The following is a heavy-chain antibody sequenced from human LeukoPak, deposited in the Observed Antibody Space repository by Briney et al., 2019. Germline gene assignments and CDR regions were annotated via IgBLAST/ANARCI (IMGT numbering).Heavy chain of an antibody. CDR3: ARSSGGVFRTKFDY. D-gene: IGHD3-16*01. CDR1: GGSFSGYY. J-gene: IGHJ4*02. Sequence: TSETLSLTCAVYGGSFSGYYWSWIRQPPGKGLEWIGEINHSGSTNYNPSLKSRVTISVDTSKNQFSLKLSSVTAADTAVYYCARSSGGVFRTKFDYWGQGTLVTVSS. V-gene: IGHV4-34*01. CDR2: INHSGST.